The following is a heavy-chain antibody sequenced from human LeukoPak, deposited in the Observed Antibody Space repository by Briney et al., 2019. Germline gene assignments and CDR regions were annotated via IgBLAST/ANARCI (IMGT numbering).Heavy chain of an antibody. CDR2: INSDGSST. J-gene: IGHJ6*03. CDR1: GYTFEDYG. V-gene: IGHV3-74*01. Sequence: PGGSLRLSCAASGYTFEDYGMSWVRQAPGKGLVWVSRINSDGSSTSYADSVKGRFTISRDNAKNTLYLQMNSLRAEDTAVYYCARDHLSSGSSPDYYYYYYMDVWGKGTTVTISS. D-gene: IGHD6-19*01. CDR3: ARDHLSSGSSPDYYYYYYMDV.